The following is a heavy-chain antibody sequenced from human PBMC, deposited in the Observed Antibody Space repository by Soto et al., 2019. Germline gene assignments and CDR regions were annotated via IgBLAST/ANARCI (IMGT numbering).Heavy chain of an antibody. CDR3: ARNIAAAGKGLNYYYYGMDV. CDR1: GGSISSSIYY. V-gene: IGHV4-39*01. D-gene: IGHD6-13*01. CDR2: IYYSGST. J-gene: IGHJ6*02. Sequence: SETLSLTCTVSGGSISSSIYYWGWIRQPPGKGLEWIGSIYYSGSTYYSPSLKSRVTISVDTSKNQFSLKLSSVTAADTAVYYCARNIAAAGKGLNYYYYGMDVWGQGTTVTVSS.